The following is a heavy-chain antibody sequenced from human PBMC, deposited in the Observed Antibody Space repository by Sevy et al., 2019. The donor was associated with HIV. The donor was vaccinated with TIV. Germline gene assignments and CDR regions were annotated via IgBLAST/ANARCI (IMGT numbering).Heavy chain of an antibody. CDR3: ATAREYYSDSSGYLDY. CDR2: FDPEDGET. CDR1: GYTLTEVS. D-gene: IGHD3-22*01. V-gene: IGHV1-24*01. J-gene: IGHJ4*02. Sequence: ASVKVSCKVSGYTLTEVSMHWVRHCPGKGLEWMGRFDPEDGETIYAQKFQGRITMTEDTSTDTAYMELRSLRSEDTAVHHCATAREYYSDSSGYLDYWGQGTLVTVSS.